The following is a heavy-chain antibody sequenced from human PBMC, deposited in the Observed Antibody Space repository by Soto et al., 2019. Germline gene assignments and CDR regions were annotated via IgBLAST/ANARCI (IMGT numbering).Heavy chain of an antibody. CDR2: ISAYNGNT. D-gene: IGHD4-17*01. J-gene: IGHJ3*02. CDR1: GYTFTSYG. CDR3: ARDYPTQYGDPSGAFDI. V-gene: IGHV1-18*01. Sequence: ASVKVSCKASGYTFTSYGISWVRQAPGQGLEWMGWISAYNGNTNYAQKLQGRVTMTTDTSTSTAYMELRSLRSDDTAVYYCARDYPTQYGDPSGAFDIWGQGTMVTVSS.